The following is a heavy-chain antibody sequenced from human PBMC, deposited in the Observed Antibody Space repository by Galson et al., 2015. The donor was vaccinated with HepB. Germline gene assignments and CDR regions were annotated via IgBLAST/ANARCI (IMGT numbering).Heavy chain of an antibody. CDR2: ISGSGGST. CDR1: GFTFSSYA. J-gene: IGHJ4*02. D-gene: IGHD2-2*01. CDR3: ADTPYCSSTSCRGDDGY. V-gene: IGHV3-23*01. Sequence: SLRLSCAASGFTFSSYAMSWVRQAPGKGLEWVSAISGSGGSTYYADSVKGRFTISRDNSKNTLYLQMNSLRAEDTAVYYCADTPYCSSTSCRGDDGYWGQGTLVTVSS.